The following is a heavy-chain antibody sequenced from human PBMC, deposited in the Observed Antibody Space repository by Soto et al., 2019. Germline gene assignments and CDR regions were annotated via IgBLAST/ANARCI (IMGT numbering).Heavy chain of an antibody. D-gene: IGHD4-17*01. CDR1: GGSISSYY. CDR3: ARGRGASTVTTANDWFDP. J-gene: IGHJ5*02. CDR2: IYTSGNT. Sequence: SETLSLPCTVSGGSISSYYWSWIRPPAGKGLEWIGRIYTSGNTNYNPSLKSRVTMSVDTSKNQFSLKLSSVTAADTAVYYCARGRGASTVTTANDWFDPWGQGTLVTVSS. V-gene: IGHV4-4*07.